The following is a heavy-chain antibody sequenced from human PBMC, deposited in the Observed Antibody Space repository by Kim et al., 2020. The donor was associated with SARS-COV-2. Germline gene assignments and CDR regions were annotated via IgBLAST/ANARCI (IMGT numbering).Heavy chain of an antibody. J-gene: IGHJ4*02. CDR2: ISGSGHT. CDR3: VRDRDGYNSFDY. Sequence: GGSLRLSCAASGFSFSDNYMTWIRQAPGQGPEWLSDISGSGHTSYTDSVKGRFTISRDNDKKSLYLQMNSLRVEDTAVYYCVRDRDGYNSFDYWGQGTLVTVSS. CDR1: GFSFSDNY. D-gene: IGHD5-12*01. V-gene: IGHV3-11*06.